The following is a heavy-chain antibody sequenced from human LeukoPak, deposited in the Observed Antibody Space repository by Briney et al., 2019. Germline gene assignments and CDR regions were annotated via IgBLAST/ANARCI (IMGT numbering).Heavy chain of an antibody. V-gene: IGHV3-30-3*01. J-gene: IGHJ5*02. CDR1: GFTFSSYA. CDR2: ISYDGSNK. CDR3: ASDLYDSSGYYLTSGDWFDP. D-gene: IGHD3-22*01. Sequence: GGSLRLSCAASGFTFSSYAMHWVRQAPGKGLEWVAVISYDGSNKYYADSVKGRFTISRDNSKNTLYLQMNSLRAEDTAVYYCASDLYDSSGYYLTSGDWFDPWGQGTLVTVSS.